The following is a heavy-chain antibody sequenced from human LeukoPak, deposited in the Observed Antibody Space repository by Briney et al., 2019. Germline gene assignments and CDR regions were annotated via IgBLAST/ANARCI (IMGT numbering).Heavy chain of an antibody. CDR3: AKEIYGDPTGGRFQH. V-gene: IGHV3-23*01. Sequence: GRSLRLSCAASGFTFSNYAMSWVRQAPGKGLEWGSVISGSGGSTYYADSVEGRFTVSRDNSKTTLYLQMNSLRAEDTAVFYCAKEIYGDPTGGRFQHWGQGTLVTVSS. J-gene: IGHJ1*01. CDR2: ISGSGGST. CDR1: GFTFSNYA. D-gene: IGHD4-17*01.